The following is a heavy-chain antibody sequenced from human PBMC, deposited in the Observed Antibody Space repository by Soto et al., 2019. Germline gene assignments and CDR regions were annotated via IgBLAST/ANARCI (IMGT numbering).Heavy chain of an antibody. CDR2: IIPIFGTA. Sequence: QVQLVQSGADVKKPGSSVKVSCEVSGGTFSNYAFTWVRQGPGQGLEWMGGIIPIFGTANYARQFKGRAAXSXDKSTTTTYMELSNLPSEDTAVYYCARVAETGYTSGWYYFDYWGQGSLVTVSS. CDR3: ARVAETGYTSGWYYFDY. CDR1: GGTFSNYA. J-gene: IGHJ4*02. V-gene: IGHV1-69*14. D-gene: IGHD6-19*01.